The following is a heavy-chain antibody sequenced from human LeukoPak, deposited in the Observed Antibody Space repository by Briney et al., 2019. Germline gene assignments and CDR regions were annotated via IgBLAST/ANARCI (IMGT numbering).Heavy chain of an antibody. CDR1: GFTFSSYG. J-gene: IGHJ6*03. D-gene: IGHD2-2*01. V-gene: IGHV3-33*01. CDR2: IWYDGSNK. CDR3: ARGGCSSTSCPLYYYYYMDV. Sequence: GGSLRLSCAASGFTFSSYGMHWVRQAPGKGLEWVAVIWYDGSNKYYADSVKGRFTISRDNSKNTLYLQMNSLRAEDTAVYYCARGGCSSTSCPLYYYYYMDVWGKGTTVTVSS.